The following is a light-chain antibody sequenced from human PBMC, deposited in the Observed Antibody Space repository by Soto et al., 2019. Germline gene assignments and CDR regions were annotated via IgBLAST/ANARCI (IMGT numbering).Light chain of an antibody. CDR3: QHYNNWPFT. J-gene: IGKJ2*01. CDR2: GAS. V-gene: IGKV3-15*01. Sequence: EIVMTQSPATLSVFPGERATLSCRASQSVSSNLAWYQQKPGQAPTLLIYGASARATGIPARFSDSGSGTEFTLTISSLQSEDFAVYYCQHYNNWPFTFGQGTKLEIK. CDR1: QSVSSN.